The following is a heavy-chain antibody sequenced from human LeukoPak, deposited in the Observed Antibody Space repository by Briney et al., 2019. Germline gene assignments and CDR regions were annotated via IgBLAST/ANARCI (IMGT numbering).Heavy chain of an antibody. CDR2: IYHSGST. Sequence: SETLSLTCTVSGYSINSGYYWGWIRQPPGKGLEWIAIIYHSGSTYYNPSLKSRVTISVDTSKNQFSLKLTSVTAADTAVYYCASGADSSNYFLYYWGPGILVTVSS. V-gene: IGHV4-38-2*02. D-gene: IGHD3-22*01. J-gene: IGHJ4*02. CDR1: GYSINSGYY. CDR3: ASGADSSNYFLYY.